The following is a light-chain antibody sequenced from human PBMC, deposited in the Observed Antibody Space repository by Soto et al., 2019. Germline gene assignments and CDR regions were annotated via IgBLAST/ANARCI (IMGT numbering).Light chain of an antibody. J-gene: IGKJ2*01. CDR1: QSVSSNH. CDR2: GAS. V-gene: IGKV3-20*01. Sequence: EIVLTQSPGSLSLSPRERATLSCRASQSVSSNHLAWYQQKPGQAPRLLIYGASRRATGIQDRFSGSGSGTEFTITISRLEPEDFGVYYCHQYGSSTYTFGQGTNVEIK. CDR3: HQYGSSTYT.